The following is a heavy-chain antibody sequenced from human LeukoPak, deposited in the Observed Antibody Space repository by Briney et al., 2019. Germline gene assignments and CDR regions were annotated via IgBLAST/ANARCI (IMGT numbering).Heavy chain of an antibody. D-gene: IGHD3-16*01. V-gene: IGHV5-51*01. J-gene: IGHJ3*01. CDR3: ARRWAGGQTFDS. CDR1: GYNFSNYW. CDR2: IYPGDSNT. Sequence: GEPLKISCKGSGYNFSNYWIGWVRQLPGTSLEWMGIIYPGDSNTIYSPSFQGQVTISADSSISTAYLQWSTLKASDTAMYYCARRWAGGQTFDSWGQGTMVTVSS.